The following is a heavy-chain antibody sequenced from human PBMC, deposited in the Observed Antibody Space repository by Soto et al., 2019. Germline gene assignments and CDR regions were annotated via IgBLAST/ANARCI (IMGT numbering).Heavy chain of an antibody. J-gene: IGHJ4*02. CDR3: ASGRRINRNMTY. CDR1: GFTFSTYS. CDR2: ISSSGGSG. D-gene: IGHD1-1*01. V-gene: IGHV3-21*01. Sequence: EVQLVESGGGLVKPGGSLRLSCAASGFTFSTYSMNWVRQAPGKGLEWISSISSSGGSGSYAESVKGRFTISRDNAKNSLYLQIDGVRAEDTAVYYCASGRRINRNMTYWPQGSPVTVSS.